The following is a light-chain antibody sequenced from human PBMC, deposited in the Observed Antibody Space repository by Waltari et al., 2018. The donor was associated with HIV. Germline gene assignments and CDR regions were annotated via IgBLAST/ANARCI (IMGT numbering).Light chain of an antibody. J-gene: IGLJ3*02. CDR1: NLGNKY. CDR3: QTWDSGTIV. V-gene: IGLV3-1*01. CDR2: QDT. Sequence: SYELAPPPSVSVSSGQTASISCSGNNLGNKYVSWYQQRSGPSPLLVLYQDTKRPSGVPERFSGSNSGNTATLTINETQPLDEAEYSCQTWDSGTIVFGGGTKLSVL.